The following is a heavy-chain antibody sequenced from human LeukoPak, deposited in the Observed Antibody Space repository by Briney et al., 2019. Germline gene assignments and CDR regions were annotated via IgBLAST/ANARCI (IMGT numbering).Heavy chain of an antibody. CDR2: IYTSGST. Sequence: SQTLSLTCTVSGGPISSGSYYWSWIRQPAGKGLEWIGRIYTSGSTNYNPSLKSRVTISVDTSKNQFSLKLSSVTAADTAVYYCARVGYDYVWGSYRPAYYFDYWGQGTLVTVSS. V-gene: IGHV4-61*02. CDR1: GGPISSGSYY. CDR3: ARVGYDYVWGSYRPAYYFDY. J-gene: IGHJ4*02. D-gene: IGHD3-16*02.